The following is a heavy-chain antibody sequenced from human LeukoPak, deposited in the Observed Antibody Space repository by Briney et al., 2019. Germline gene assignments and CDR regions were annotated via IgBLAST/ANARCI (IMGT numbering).Heavy chain of an antibody. CDR3: ARDLVGHAFDI. V-gene: IGHV3-48*04. CDR2: ISSSGSTI. D-gene: IGHD1-26*01. CDR1: GFTFTTYW. Sequence: GGSLRLSCAASGFTFTTYWMSWVRQAPGKGLEWVSYISSSGSTIYYADSVKGRFTISRDNAKNSLYLQMNSLRAEDTAVYYCARDLVGHAFDIWGQGTMVTVSS. J-gene: IGHJ3*02.